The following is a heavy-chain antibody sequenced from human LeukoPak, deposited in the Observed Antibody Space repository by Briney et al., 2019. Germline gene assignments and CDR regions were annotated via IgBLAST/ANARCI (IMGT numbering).Heavy chain of an antibody. J-gene: IGHJ4*02. CDR3: ARSSGDIVATMKDDY. CDR2: IIPIFGTA. D-gene: IGHD5-12*01. CDR1: GGTFSSYA. V-gene: IGHV1-69*13. Sequence: ASVKVSCKASGGTFSSYAISWVRRAPGQGLEWMGGIIPIFGTANYAQKFQGRVTITADESTSTAYMELSSLRSEDTAVYYCARSSGDIVATMKDDYWGQGTLVTVSS.